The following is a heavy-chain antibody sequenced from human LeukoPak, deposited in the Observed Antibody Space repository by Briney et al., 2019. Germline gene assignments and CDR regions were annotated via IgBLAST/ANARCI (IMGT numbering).Heavy chain of an antibody. Sequence: GGSLRLSCAASGFTFSSYWMSWVRQAPGKGLEWVANIKQDGSEKYYVDSVKGRFTISRDNAKNSLYLQMNSLRAEDTAVYYCARAGLSGGSCYAFDIWGQVTMVTVSS. CDR2: IKQDGSEK. CDR1: GFTFSSYW. J-gene: IGHJ3*02. V-gene: IGHV3-7*03. CDR3: ARAGLSGGSCYAFDI. D-gene: IGHD2-15*01.